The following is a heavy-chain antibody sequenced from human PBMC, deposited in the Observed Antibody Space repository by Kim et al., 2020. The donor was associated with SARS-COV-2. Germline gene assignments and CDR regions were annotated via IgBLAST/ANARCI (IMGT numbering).Heavy chain of an antibody. V-gene: IGHV4-34*01. Sequence: SETLSLTCAVYGGSFSGYYWSWIRQPPGKGLEWIGEINHSGSTNYNPSLKSRVTISVDTSKNQFSLKLSSVTAADTAVYYCARKRKLDYWGQGNLVTVSS. CDR1: GGSFSGYY. CDR2: INHSGST. J-gene: IGHJ4*02. CDR3: ARKRKLDY.